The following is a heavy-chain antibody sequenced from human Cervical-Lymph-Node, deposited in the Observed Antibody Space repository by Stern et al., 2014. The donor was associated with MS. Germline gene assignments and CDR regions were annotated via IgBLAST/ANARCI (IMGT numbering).Heavy chain of an antibody. CDR2: VKHDGSDN. CDR1: GFTFSHYW. Sequence: EVHLVESGGGLVQPGRSLRLSCAASGFTFSHYWMSWVRQAPGKGLEWVATVKHDGSDNYYVDSVEGRFTISRDNAKSSLSLQMNSLRVDDTAVYYCARDGDFDYWGQGTLVTVSS. V-gene: IGHV3-7*01. J-gene: IGHJ4*02. D-gene: IGHD3-16*01. CDR3: ARDGDFDY.